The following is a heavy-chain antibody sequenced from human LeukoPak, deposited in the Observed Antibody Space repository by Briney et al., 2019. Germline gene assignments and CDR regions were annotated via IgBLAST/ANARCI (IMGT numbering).Heavy chain of an antibody. V-gene: IGHV3-21*01. CDR2: ITSSGTYI. D-gene: IGHD3-22*01. CDR1: GFTFNNYN. Sequence: PGGSLRLSCATSGFTFNNYNMNWVRQAPGRALEWVSSITSSGTYIFYADSVKGRFTISRDNAKNSLYLQMNSLGPEDTAVYYCAKDQNYYDSSGYGAFDIWGQGTMVTVSS. CDR3: AKDQNYYDSSGYGAFDI. J-gene: IGHJ3*02.